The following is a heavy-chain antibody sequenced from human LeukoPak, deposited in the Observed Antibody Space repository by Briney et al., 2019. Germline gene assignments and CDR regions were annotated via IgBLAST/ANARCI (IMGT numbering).Heavy chain of an antibody. J-gene: IGHJ4*02. V-gene: IGHV3-30-3*01. D-gene: IGHD6-13*01. CDR2: ISYDGSNK. CDR1: WITLSNYG. Sequence: GGGPRPSCAASWITLSNYGMHLGRPAPGKGVGGGGVISYDGSNKYYADSVKGRFTISRDNSKNTLYLQMNSLRAEDTAVYYCARGPGSSSYYFDYWGQGTLVTVSS. CDR3: ARGPGSSSYYFDY.